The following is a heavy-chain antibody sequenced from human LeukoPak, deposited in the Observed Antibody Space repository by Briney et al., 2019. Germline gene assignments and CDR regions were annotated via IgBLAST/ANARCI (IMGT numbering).Heavy chain of an antibody. V-gene: IGHV1-2*02. CDR3: ARDSGERGSGSYLIAY. J-gene: IGHJ4*02. CDR1: GYTFTSYY. CDR2: INPNSGGT. D-gene: IGHD3-10*01. Sequence: ASVKVSCKASGYTFTSYYMHWVRQAPGQGLEWMGWINPNSGGTNYAQKFQGRVTMTRDTSISTAYMELSRLRSDDTAAYYCARDSGERGSGSYLIAYWGQGTLVTVSS.